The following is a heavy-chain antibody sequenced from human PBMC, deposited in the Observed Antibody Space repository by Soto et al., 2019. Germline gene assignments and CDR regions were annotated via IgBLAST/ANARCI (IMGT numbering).Heavy chain of an antibody. V-gene: IGHV1-18*01. CDR1: GYTFTSYG. D-gene: IGHD2-2*01. CDR2: ISAYNGNT. CDR3: ARVYCSSTSCYFVLDYYYYYYMDV. J-gene: IGHJ6*03. Sequence: ASVKVSCKASGYTFTSYGISCARQAPGQGLEWMGWISAYNGNTNYAQKLQGRVTMTTDTSTSTAYMELRSLRSDDTAMYYCARVYCSSTSCYFVLDYYYYYYMDVWGKGTTVTVSS.